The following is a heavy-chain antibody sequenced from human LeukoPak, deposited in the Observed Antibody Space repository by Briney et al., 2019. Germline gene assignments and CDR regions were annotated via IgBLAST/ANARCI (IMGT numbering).Heavy chain of an antibody. CDR2: ISSSSSYI. D-gene: IGHD5-24*01. V-gene: IGHV3-21*01. Sequence: GGSLRLSCAASGFTFSSYSMNWVRQAPGKGLEWVSSISSSSSYIYYADSVKGRFTISRDNAKNSLYLQMNSLRAEDTAVCYCARAIGQRWLQLTGDYWGQGTLVTVSS. J-gene: IGHJ4*02. CDR3: ARAIGQRWLQLTGDY. CDR1: GFTFSSYS.